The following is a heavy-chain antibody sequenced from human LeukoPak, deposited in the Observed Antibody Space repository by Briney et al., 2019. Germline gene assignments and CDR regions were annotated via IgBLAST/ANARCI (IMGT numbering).Heavy chain of an antibody. J-gene: IGHJ4*02. V-gene: IGHV4-39*07. CDR3: ARGRRGSYFQDY. CDR1: GDSISSNSSY. Sequence: SETLSLSCTVSGDSISSNSSYWGWIRQPPGKGLEWIGSMWFGATTSYDPSLKSRVTISVDPSKNQFSLNLSSVTAADTALYYCARGRRGSYFQDYWGQGTLVTVSS. CDR2: MWFGATT. D-gene: IGHD1-26*01.